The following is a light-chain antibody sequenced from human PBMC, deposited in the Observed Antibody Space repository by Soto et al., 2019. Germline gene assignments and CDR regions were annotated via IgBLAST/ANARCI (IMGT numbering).Light chain of an antibody. V-gene: IGKV3-20*01. CDR2: GAF. Sequence: EIVLTQSPGTLSLSPGERATLSCRASQTVSSNDVDWYQQKPGQPPRLLIYGAFSRATGIPGRFSGSGSGKDFTLTISGLEPEDSAVYYCHQYDTAPHTFGQGTKLEIK. CDR3: HQYDTAPHT. J-gene: IGKJ2*01. CDR1: QTVSSND.